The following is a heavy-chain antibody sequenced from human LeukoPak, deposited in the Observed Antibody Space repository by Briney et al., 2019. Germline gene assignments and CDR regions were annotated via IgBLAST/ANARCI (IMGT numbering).Heavy chain of an antibody. J-gene: IGHJ4*02. V-gene: IGHV3-23*01. CDR2: ISGSGGST. Sequence: PGGSLRLSCAASGFTFSSYAMTWARQAPGKGLEWVSAISGSGGSTYYAASVKGRFTISRDNSQNTLDLQMNSLRTEDTAVYYCTKGLWAGVSAARDWGQGALVTVSS. CDR1: GFTFSSYA. D-gene: IGHD2-8*01. CDR3: TKGLWAGVSAARD.